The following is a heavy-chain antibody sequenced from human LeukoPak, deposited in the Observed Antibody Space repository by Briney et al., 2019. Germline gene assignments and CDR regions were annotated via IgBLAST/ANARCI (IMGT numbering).Heavy chain of an antibody. V-gene: IGHV3-23*01. CDR3: ARDLEVPRPFDI. CDR1: GITFSNSA. D-gene: IGHD1-1*01. CDR2: ISGSGGAT. J-gene: IGHJ3*02. Sequence: GGSLRLSCAASGITFSNSAMSWVRQAPGKGLEWVSGISGSGGATYYAGSVKGRFTISRDNSKNTLYLQMDSLRAEDTAVYYCARDLEVPRPFDIWGQGTMVTVSS.